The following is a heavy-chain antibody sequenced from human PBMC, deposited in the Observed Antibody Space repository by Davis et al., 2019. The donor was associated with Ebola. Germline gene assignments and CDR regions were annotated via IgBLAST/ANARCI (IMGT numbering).Heavy chain of an antibody. CDR1: GGSFSSYA. J-gene: IGHJ6*02. CDR2: IIPMFGTT. D-gene: IGHD4-17*01. V-gene: IGHV1-69*13. CDR3: ARDGDYGRANSYYFGMDV. Sequence: SVKVSCKASGGSFSSYAISWVRQAPGQGLEWMGGIIPMFGTTHYAQKFQGRVTITADDSTATVSLDLSGLIPEDTAVYYCARDGDYGRANSYYFGMDVWGQGTTVTVSS.